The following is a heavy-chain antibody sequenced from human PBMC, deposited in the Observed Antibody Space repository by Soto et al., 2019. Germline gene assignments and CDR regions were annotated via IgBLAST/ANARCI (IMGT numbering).Heavy chain of an antibody. CDR3: ARDTSLSVAGSAVFDY. V-gene: IGHV1-69*13. CDR1: GGTFSSYS. J-gene: IGHJ4*02. D-gene: IGHD6-19*01. Sequence: GASVKVSCNASGGTFSSYSISWVRQAPGQGLEWMGGIIPIFGTANYAQKFQGRVTITADESTSTAYMELSSLRSEDTAVYYCARDTSLSVAGSAVFDYWGQGTLVTVSS. CDR2: IIPIFGTA.